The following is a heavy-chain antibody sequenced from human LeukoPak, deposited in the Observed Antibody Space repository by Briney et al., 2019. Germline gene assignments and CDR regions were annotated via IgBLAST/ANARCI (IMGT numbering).Heavy chain of an antibody. CDR3: AKDGGFTLSSTSPKPFDC. CDR2: ISGSAGIT. Sequence: GGSLRLSCAASEFTFSSYAMSWVRQAPGKGLEGVSAISGSAGITFYADSVKGRFTISRDNSKNTLYLQMNSLRAEDTAVYYCAKDGGFTLSSTSPKPFDCWGQGTLVTVSS. V-gene: IGHV3-23*01. J-gene: IGHJ4*02. D-gene: IGHD2-15*01. CDR1: EFTFSSYA.